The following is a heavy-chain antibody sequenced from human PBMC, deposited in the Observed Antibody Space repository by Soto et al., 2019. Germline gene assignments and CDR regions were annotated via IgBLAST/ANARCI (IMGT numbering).Heavy chain of an antibody. CDR3: ARRCPIGYYNY. V-gene: IGHV3-11*05. CDR2: ISSSSSDT. J-gene: IGHJ4*02. D-gene: IGHD3-22*01. Sequence: QVQLVESGGDLVKPGGSLRLSCAASGFPFSDYYMSWIRQAPGKGLEWVSSISSSSSDTNYAQSVKGRFTISRDNAKNSLHLQMNSLRSEDTAVYYCARRCPIGYYNYWGQGTLVTVSA. CDR1: GFPFSDYY.